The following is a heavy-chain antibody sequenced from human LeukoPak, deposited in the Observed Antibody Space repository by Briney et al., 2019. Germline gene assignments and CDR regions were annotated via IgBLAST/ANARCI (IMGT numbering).Heavy chain of an antibody. CDR1: GCSISSSSYY. D-gene: IGHD2-2*03. Sequence: SETLSLTCTASGCSISSSSYYWGWLRQPPGKGLEWLGSLYYSGSTYYNPSLRRRVTISVNTYKNQFSLKLTSVTAADTAVYYCAKSLLGSTDDAFDIWGQGTMVTVSS. J-gene: IGHJ3*02. CDR3: AKSLLGSTDDAFDI. CDR2: LYYSGST. V-gene: IGHV4-39*01.